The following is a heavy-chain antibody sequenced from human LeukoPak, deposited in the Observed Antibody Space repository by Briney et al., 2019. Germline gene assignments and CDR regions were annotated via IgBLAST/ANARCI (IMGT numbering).Heavy chain of an antibody. D-gene: IGHD6-19*01. CDR3: ARGKTYSSGWSSYYYYMDV. Sequence: PSQTLSLTCTVSGGSISSGSYHWSWIRQPAGKGLEWIGRIYTSGSTNYNPSLKSRVTMSVDTSKNQFPLKLSSVTAADTAVYYCARGKTYSSGWSSYYYYMDVWGKGTTVTISS. V-gene: IGHV4-61*02. J-gene: IGHJ6*03. CDR1: GGSISSGSYH. CDR2: IYTSGST.